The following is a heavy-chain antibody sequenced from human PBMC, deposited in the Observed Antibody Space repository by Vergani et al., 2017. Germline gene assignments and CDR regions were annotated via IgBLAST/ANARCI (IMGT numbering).Heavy chain of an antibody. Sequence: EVQLVESGGGLVKPGGSLRLSCAASGFTFSSYSMNWVRQAPGKGLEWVSSISSSSSYIYYADSVKGRFTISRDNAKNSLYLQMNSLRAEDTAVYYCARGETDSRHYYDSSGYYYGGHDAFDIWGQGTMVTVSS. D-gene: IGHD3-22*01. V-gene: IGHV3-21*01. J-gene: IGHJ3*02. CDR3: ARGETDSRHYYDSSGYYYGGHDAFDI. CDR1: GFTFSSYS. CDR2: ISSSSSYI.